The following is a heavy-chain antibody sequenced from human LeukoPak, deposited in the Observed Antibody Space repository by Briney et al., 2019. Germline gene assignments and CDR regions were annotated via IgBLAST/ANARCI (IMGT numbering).Heavy chain of an antibody. Sequence: TTSETLSLTCAVYGGSFSGYYWSWIRQPPGKGLEWIGEINHSGSTNYNPSLKSRVTISVDTSKNQFSLKLSSVTAADTAVYYCARLYDSSGYYYTGGFDYWGQGTLVTVSS. V-gene: IGHV4-34*01. CDR2: INHSGST. J-gene: IGHJ4*02. D-gene: IGHD3-22*01. CDR1: GGSFSGYY. CDR3: ARLYDSSGYYYTGGFDY.